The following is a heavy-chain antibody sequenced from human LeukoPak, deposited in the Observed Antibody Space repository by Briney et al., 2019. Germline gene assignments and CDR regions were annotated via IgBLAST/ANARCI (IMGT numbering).Heavy chain of an antibody. Sequence: PSETLSLTCAVYGGSFSGYYWSWIRQPPGKGLEWIGSIYYSGSTYYNPSLKSRVTISVDTSKNQFSLKLSSVTAADTAVYYCASSIAAAVYYFDYWGQGTLVTVSS. CDR2: IYYSGST. CDR1: GGSFSGYY. J-gene: IGHJ4*02. D-gene: IGHD6-13*01. V-gene: IGHV4-34*01. CDR3: ASSIAAAVYYFDY.